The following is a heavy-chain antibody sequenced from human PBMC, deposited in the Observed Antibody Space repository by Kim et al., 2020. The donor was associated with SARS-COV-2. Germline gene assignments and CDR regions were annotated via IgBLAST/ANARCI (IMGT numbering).Heavy chain of an antibody. V-gene: IGHV4-59*01. D-gene: IGHD4-17*01. Sequence: SETLSLTCTVSGGSISSYYWSWIRQPPGKGLEWIGYIYYSGSTNYNPSLKSRVTISVDTSKNQFSLKLSSVTAADTAVYYCARDVGYGDPFDYWGQGTLV. CDR2: IYYSGST. CDR3: ARDVGYGDPFDY. J-gene: IGHJ4*02. CDR1: GGSISSYY.